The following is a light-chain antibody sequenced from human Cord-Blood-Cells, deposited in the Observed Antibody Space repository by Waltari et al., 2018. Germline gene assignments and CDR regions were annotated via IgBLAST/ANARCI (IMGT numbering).Light chain of an antibody. CDR2: AAS. Sequence: DIQMTQSPSSLSASVGDRVTITCRSSQSMSSYLNWYQQKPGKAPKLLIYAASSLQSGVPSRVSGSGSGTDFTRTISSLQPEDFATYDCHQSYSTPWTFGQGTTVEIK. V-gene: IGKV1-39*01. J-gene: IGKJ1*01. CDR1: QSMSSY. CDR3: HQSYSTPWT.